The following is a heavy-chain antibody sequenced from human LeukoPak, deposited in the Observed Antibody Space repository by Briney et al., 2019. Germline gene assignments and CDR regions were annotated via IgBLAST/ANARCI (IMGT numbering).Heavy chain of an antibody. CDR1: GFTFSSYA. CDR2: ISGSGGST. V-gene: IGHV3-23*01. J-gene: IGHJ4*02. CDR3: AKGTLIAAAGTYYFDY. Sequence: GGSLRLSCAASGFTFSSYAMSWVRQAPGKGLEWVSAISGSGGSTYYADSVKGRFTISRDNSKNTLYLQMNSLRAEDTAVYYCAKGTLIAAAGTYYFDYWGQGTLVTVSS. D-gene: IGHD6-13*01.